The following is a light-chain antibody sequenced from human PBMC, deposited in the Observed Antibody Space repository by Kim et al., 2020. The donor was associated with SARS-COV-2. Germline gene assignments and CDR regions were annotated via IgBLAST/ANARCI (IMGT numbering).Light chain of an antibody. CDR2: KDR. CDR1: ALPKQY. Sequence: SYELTQPPSVSVSPGQTARITCSGDALPKQYAHWYQQKPGQAPVLVIYKDRERPSGIPARFSGSSSGTTVTLTVSGVQAQDEATYYCQSADQTSTYPLFGGGTQLTVL. V-gene: IGLV3-25*03. CDR3: QSADQTSTYPL. J-gene: IGLJ2*01.